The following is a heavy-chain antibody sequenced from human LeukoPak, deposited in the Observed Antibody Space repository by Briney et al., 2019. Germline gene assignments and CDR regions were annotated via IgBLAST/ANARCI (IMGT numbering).Heavy chain of an antibody. CDR3: ASVTLGGNCSSTSCPPNY. CDR1: GGTFSSYA. J-gene: IGHJ4*02. Sequence: ASVKVSCKASGGTFSSYAISWVRQALGQGLEWMGGIIPIFGTANYAQKFQGRVTITADESTSTAYMELSSLRSEDTAVYYCASVTLGGNCSSTSCPPNYWGQGTLVTVSS. V-gene: IGHV1-69*13. CDR2: IIPIFGTA. D-gene: IGHD2-2*01.